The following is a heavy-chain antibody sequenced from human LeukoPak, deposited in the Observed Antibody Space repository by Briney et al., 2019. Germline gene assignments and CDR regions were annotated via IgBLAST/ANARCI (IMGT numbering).Heavy chain of an antibody. V-gene: IGHV4-30-4*01. CDR2: IYYSGST. D-gene: IGHD2-15*01. J-gene: IGHJ4*02. CDR3: ARGMAVEGYCSGGCCYYLDY. CDR1: GGSISSGDYS. Sequence: PSETLSLTCTVSGGSISSGDYSWSWIRQPPGKGLEWIGYIYYSGSTYYNPSLKSRVTISVDTSKNQFSLKLSSVTAADTAVYYCARGMAVEGYCSGGCCYYLDYWGQGTLVTVSS.